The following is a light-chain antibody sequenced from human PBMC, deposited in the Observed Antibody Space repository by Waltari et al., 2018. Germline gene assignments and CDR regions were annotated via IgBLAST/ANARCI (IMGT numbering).Light chain of an antibody. Sequence: DIVMTQSPDSLAVSLGERATSNRKSSQSVLYRSSNRNYLAWYQQKSGQPPKLLIYWASTRESGVPDRFSGSGSGTDFTLTISSLQAEDVAVYYCQQYYDTPQTFGQGTKVEIK. CDR2: WAS. J-gene: IGKJ1*01. V-gene: IGKV4-1*01. CDR3: QQYYDTPQT. CDR1: QSVLYRSSNRNY.